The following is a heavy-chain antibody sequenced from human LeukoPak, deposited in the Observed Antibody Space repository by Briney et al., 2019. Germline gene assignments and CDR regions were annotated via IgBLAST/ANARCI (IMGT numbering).Heavy chain of an antibody. CDR2: LYIRGST. CDR1: GDSITNGSYY. D-gene: IGHD1-7*01. Sequence: KPSGTLSLTCTVSGDSITNGSYYWSWIRQPAGKGLEWIGRLYIRGSTNYSPSLKSRVPISADRSKNQLSLSLRSVTAADTGVYFCARAATGNYHFDSWGQGTLVTVSS. V-gene: IGHV4-61*02. J-gene: IGHJ4*02. CDR3: ARAATGNYHFDS.